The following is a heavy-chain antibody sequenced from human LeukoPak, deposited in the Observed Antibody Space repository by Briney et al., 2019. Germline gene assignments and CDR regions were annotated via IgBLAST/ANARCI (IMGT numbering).Heavy chain of an antibody. J-gene: IGHJ4*02. D-gene: IGHD2-2*01. CDR1: GFTFSSYS. Sequence: PGGSLRLSCAASGFTFSSYSMNWVRQAPGKGLGWVSYVSSSSSTIYHADSVKGRFTISRGNAKNSLYLQMNSLRAEDTAVYYCARASGDCSSTSCRRPFDYWGQGTLVTVSS. CDR2: VSSSSSTI. V-gene: IGHV3-48*04. CDR3: ARASGDCSSTSCRRPFDY.